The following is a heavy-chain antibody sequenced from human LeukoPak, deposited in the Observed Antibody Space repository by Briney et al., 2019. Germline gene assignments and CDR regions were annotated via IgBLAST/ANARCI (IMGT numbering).Heavy chain of an antibody. J-gene: IGHJ4*02. CDR3: AKAMLRIAAAGKVHFDY. Sequence: GGSLRLSCAASGFTFSSYAMSWVRPAPGKGLEWVSAISGSGGSTYYADSVKGRFTISRDNSKNTLYLQMNSLRAEDTAVYYCAKAMLRIAAAGKVHFDYWGQGTLVTVSS. V-gene: IGHV3-23*01. D-gene: IGHD6-13*01. CDR2: ISGSGGST. CDR1: GFTFSSYA.